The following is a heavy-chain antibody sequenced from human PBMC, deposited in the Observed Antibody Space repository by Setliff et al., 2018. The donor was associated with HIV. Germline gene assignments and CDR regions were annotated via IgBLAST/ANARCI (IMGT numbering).Heavy chain of an antibody. CDR1: GYTFANYY. CDR2: IHPSSGGT. Sequence: ASVKVSCKASGYTFANYYMHWVRQAPGQGLEWMGWIHPSSGGTNYAQKFLGRVTLTRDTSISTAYMELSRLRSDDTAVYYCARNVPGILPRWVGFDPWGQGTLVTVSS. J-gene: IGHJ5*02. V-gene: IGHV1-2*02. D-gene: IGHD1-20*01. CDR3: ARNVPGILPRWVGFDP.